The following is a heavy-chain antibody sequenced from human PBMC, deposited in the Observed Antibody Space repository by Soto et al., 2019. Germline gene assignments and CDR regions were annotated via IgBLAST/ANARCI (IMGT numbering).Heavy chain of an antibody. J-gene: IGHJ4*02. Sequence: PGGSLRLSXVASGFTFSTVAMTWVRQAPGKGLEWVSSISDNGGNTDYADSVRGRFTLSRDNSKNTLYLQMNHLKAEDTAVYYCAKLYWNPRYFDYWGQGTLVTVSS. V-gene: IGHV3-23*01. CDR1: GFTFSTVA. CDR2: ISDNGGNT. CDR3: AKLYWNPRYFDY. D-gene: IGHD1-1*01.